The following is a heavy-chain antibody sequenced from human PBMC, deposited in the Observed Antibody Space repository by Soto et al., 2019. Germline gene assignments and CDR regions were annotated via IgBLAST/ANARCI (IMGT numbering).Heavy chain of an antibody. CDR3: ASHSGSSPEGRYYYGMDV. CDR1: GDTFSSYA. CDR2: IISILGTA. V-gene: IGHV1-69*11. J-gene: IGHJ6*02. Sequence: QVQLVQSGAEVKKPGSSVKVSCKASGDTFSSYAISWVRQAPGQGLQWMGGIISILGTADYAQKFQGRVTITADESTSTPYMELSSLRSEDTAVYYCASHSGSSPEGRYYYGMDVWGQGTTVTVSS. D-gene: IGHD1-26*01.